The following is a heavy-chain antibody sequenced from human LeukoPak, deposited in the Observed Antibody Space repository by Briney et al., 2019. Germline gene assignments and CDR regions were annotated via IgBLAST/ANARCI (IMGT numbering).Heavy chain of an antibody. J-gene: IGHJ6*03. Sequence: GASVKVSCKASGYTFTGYYMHWVRQAPGQGLERMGWINPNSGGTNYAQKFQGRVTMTRDTSISTAYMELSRLRSDDTAVYYCARNDAAAPYYYYYMDVWGKGTTVTVSS. CDR1: GYTFTGYY. CDR3: ARNDAAAPYYYYYMDV. V-gene: IGHV1-2*02. CDR2: INPNSGGT. D-gene: IGHD1-1*01.